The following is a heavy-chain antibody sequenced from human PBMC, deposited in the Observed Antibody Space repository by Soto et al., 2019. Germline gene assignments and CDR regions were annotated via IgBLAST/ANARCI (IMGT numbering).Heavy chain of an antibody. CDR3: ARGSRRMTTVNFDY. CDR1: GGSFSGYY. Sequence: QVQLQQWGAGLLKPSETLSLTCAVYGGSFSGYYWSWIRQPPGKGLEWIGEINHSGSTNYNPSLKSRATISVDTSKNQFSLKLSSVTAADTAVYYCARGSRRMTTVNFDYWGQGTLVTVSS. D-gene: IGHD4-17*01. CDR2: INHSGST. V-gene: IGHV4-34*01. J-gene: IGHJ4*02.